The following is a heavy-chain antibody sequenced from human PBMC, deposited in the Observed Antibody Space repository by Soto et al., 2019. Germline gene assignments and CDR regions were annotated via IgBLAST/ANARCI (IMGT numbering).Heavy chain of an antibody. V-gene: IGHV3-23*01. D-gene: IGHD3-3*01. CDR1: GFTFSSYA. Sequence: EVQLLVSGGGLAQPGGSLRLSCAASGFTFSSYAMSWVRQGPGKGLEWVSAISGSGASTFYTDSVKGRFTVSRDNSKNTLYLQMNSLRAEDTAVYYCAKATIRFLDTYGMDVWGQGTTVAVSS. J-gene: IGHJ6*02. CDR2: ISGSGAST. CDR3: AKATIRFLDTYGMDV.